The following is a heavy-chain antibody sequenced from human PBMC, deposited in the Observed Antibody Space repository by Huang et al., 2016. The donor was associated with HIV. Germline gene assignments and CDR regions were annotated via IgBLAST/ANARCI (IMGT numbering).Heavy chain of an antibody. D-gene: IGHD3-22*01. Sequence: EVQLVESGGGLVQPGGSLRLSCAASGFTFSSYWMHWVRQVPGKGLVWVARINSDGSSSGDADSVKGRFTISRDNAKNTVNLQMNSLRVEDTGVYYCVRDPRIQSWLNYFDYWGQGTLVSVSS. V-gene: IGHV3-74*01. CDR2: INSDGSSS. CDR3: VRDPRIQSWLNYFDY. CDR1: GFTFSSYW. J-gene: IGHJ4*02.